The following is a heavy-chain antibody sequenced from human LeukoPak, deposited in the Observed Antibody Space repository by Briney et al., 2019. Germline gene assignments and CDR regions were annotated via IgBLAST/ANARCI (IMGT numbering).Heavy chain of an antibody. Sequence: ASVKVSCKASGGTFSSYAISWVRQATGQGLEWMGWMNPNSGNTGYAQKFQGRVTMTRNTSISTAYMELSSLRSEDTAVYYCARSWTYDYVWGSYRTSYYFDYWGQGTLVTVSS. D-gene: IGHD3-16*02. V-gene: IGHV1-8*02. CDR2: MNPNSGNT. J-gene: IGHJ4*02. CDR1: GGTFSSYA. CDR3: ARSWTYDYVWGSYRTSYYFDY.